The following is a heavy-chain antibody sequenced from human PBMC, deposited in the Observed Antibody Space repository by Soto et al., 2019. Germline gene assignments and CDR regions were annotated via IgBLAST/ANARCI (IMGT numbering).Heavy chain of an antibody. Sequence: PGGSLRLPCAASGFTVSSNYMSWVRQAPGKGLEWVSVFYSGGSTYYADSVKGRFTISRDNSGNTLYLRMNGLRAEDTAVYYCARDLPQRGYSYGYYYYYGMDVWGQVTTVTVSS. CDR1: GFTVSSNY. V-gene: IGHV3-53*01. CDR3: ARDLPQRGYSYGYYYYYGMDV. D-gene: IGHD5-18*01. J-gene: IGHJ6*02. CDR2: FYSGGST.